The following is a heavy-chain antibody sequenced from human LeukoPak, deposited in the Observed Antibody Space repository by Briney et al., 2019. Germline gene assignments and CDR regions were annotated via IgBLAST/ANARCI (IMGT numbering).Heavy chain of an antibody. J-gene: IGHJ4*02. D-gene: IGHD4-17*01. Sequence: VASVKVSCKVSGYTLTELSMHWVRQAPGKGLEWMGGFDPEDGETIYAQKFQGRVTMTEDTSTDTAYMELSSLRSEDTAVYYCATDLGLVYGGYSLQFDYWGQGTLVTVSS. CDR2: FDPEDGET. V-gene: IGHV1-24*01. CDR3: ATDLGLVYGGYSLQFDY. CDR1: GYTLTELS.